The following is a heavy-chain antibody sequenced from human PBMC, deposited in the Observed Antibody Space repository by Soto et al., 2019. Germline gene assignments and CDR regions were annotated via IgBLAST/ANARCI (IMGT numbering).Heavy chain of an antibody. CDR3: ARDWGGGSYAY. CDR1: GFTFSDYY. Sequence: GGSLRLSCAASGFTFSDYYMSWIRQAPGKGLEWVSYFSRCGIPIYYADSVKGRFTISMDNAKNSLYLQMNSLRAEDTAVYYCARDWGGGSYAYWGQGTLVTVSS. D-gene: IGHD1-26*01. V-gene: IGHV3-11*01. CDR2: FSRCGIPI. J-gene: IGHJ4*02.